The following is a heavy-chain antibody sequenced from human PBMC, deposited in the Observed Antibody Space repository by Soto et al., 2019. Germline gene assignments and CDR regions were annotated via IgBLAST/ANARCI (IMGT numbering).Heavy chain of an antibody. J-gene: IGHJ4*02. CDR3: ARGWIGPDY. CDR1: GFAFSNFG. CDR2: IAPNAASV. V-gene: IGHV3-21*01. Sequence: GGSLRLSCAASGFAFSNFGLSWVRQAPGKGLEWVSSIAPNAASVHYADSVQGRFTISRDDAKNSLYLQMNSLRAEDTALYYCARGWIGPDYWGQGTLVTVSS. D-gene: IGHD1-1*01.